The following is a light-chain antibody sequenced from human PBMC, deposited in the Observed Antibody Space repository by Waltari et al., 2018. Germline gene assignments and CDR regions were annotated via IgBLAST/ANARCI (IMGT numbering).Light chain of an antibody. Sequence: SVLTQPPSVSVDPGKPARLTCGGDNIRGKSVNWYQQKPGQAPVLVMLYDSNRPSGIPERFSGSNSGNTATLTISWVEAVDEADYHCQVWDDVTDSGVFGGGTKLTVL. J-gene: IGLJ3*02. V-gene: IGLV3-21*04. CDR1: NIRGKS. CDR2: YDS. CDR3: QVWDDVTDSGV.